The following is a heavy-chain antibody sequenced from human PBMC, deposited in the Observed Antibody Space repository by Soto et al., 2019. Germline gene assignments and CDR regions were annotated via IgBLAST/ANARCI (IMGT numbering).Heavy chain of an antibody. Sequence: QVQLVQSGAEVKKPGASVKVSCKASGYTFTSYGISWARQAPGQGLEWMGWISAYNGNTNYAQKLQGRVTMTTDTSTSTAYMELRSLRSDDTAVYYCARDLRYSSRFHGYYYYYGMDVWGQGTTVTVSS. CDR2: ISAYNGNT. V-gene: IGHV1-18*01. CDR3: ARDLRYSSRFHGYYYYYGMDV. J-gene: IGHJ6*02. D-gene: IGHD6-13*01. CDR1: GYTFTSYG.